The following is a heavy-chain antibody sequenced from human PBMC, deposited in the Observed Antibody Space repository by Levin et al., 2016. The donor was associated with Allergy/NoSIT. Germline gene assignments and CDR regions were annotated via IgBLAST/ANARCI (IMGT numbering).Heavy chain of an antibody. V-gene: IGHV4-59*01. CDR3: ARGRKEYSSNWFDP. J-gene: IGHJ5*02. CDR2: IYYSGST. Sequence: SETLSLTCTVSGGSISSYYWSWIRQPPGKGLEWIGYIYYSGSTNYNPSLKSRVTISVDTSKNQFSLKLSSVTAADTAVYYCARGRKEYSSNWFDPWGQGTLVTSPQ. D-gene: IGHD6-6*01. CDR1: GGSISSYY.